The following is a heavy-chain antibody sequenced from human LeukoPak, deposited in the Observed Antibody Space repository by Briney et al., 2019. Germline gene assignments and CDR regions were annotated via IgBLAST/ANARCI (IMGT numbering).Heavy chain of an antibody. CDR1: GYTFTSYY. CDR3: AREGLGYCSSTSCYGDWYFDL. D-gene: IGHD2-2*01. CDR2: INPSGGST. V-gene: IGHV1-46*01. Sequence: GASVKVSCKASGYTFTSYYMHWVRQAPGQGLEWIGLINPSGGSTSYAQKFQGRVTMTRDTSTSTVYMELSSLRSEDTAVYYCAREGLGYCSSTSCYGDWYFDLWGRGTLVTVSS. J-gene: IGHJ2*01.